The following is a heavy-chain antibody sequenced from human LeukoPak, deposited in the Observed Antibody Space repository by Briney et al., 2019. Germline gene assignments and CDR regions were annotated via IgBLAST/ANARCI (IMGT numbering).Heavy chain of an antibody. V-gene: IGHV1-8*01. D-gene: IGHD2-21*02. Sequence: ASVNVSCTASGYTFTSYDFNWVRQATGQRPEWMGWMSPNSGDTGYAQKFQDRVTMTRNTSISTAYMELSSLRSDDTAVYYCATVNLSFGGDGQFDYWGQGTLVTVSS. J-gene: IGHJ4*02. CDR2: MSPNSGDT. CDR1: GYTFTSYD. CDR3: ATVNLSFGGDGQFDY.